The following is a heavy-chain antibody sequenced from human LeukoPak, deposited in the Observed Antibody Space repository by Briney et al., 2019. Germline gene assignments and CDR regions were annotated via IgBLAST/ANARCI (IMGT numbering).Heavy chain of an antibody. CDR1: GFTSIAYA. CDR2: INHNGNVN. CDR3: ARGGGLDV. Sequence: GGSLRLSCVGSGFTSIAYALTWARQAPGKGLEWVASINHNGNVNYYVDSVKGRFTISRDNAKNSLYLQMGNLRAEDTAVYFCARGGGLDVWGQGATVTVSS. J-gene: IGHJ6*02. D-gene: IGHD3-16*01. V-gene: IGHV3-7*03.